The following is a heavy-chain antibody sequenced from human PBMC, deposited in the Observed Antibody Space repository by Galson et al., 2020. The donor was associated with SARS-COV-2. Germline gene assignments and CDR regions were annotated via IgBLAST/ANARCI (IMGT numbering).Heavy chain of an antibody. CDR3: ARDKEGATISYYYAMDV. J-gene: IGHJ6*02. Sequence: GGSLRLSCATSGFIFTTYSMNWVRQAPGKGLEWVSSISGSGDYIYYADSVRGRFTISRDNARNSLYLQMDSLRAEDTAVYYCARDKEGATISYYYAMDVWGQGTTVTVSS. CDR1: GFIFTTYS. D-gene: IGHD3-10*01. CDR2: ISGSGDYI. V-gene: IGHV3-21*01.